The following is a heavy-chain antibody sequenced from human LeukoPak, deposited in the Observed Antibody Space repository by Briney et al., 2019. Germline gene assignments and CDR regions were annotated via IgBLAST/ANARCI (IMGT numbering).Heavy chain of an antibody. J-gene: IGHJ4*02. D-gene: IGHD3-22*01. CDR3: ARAEKPYYYDSSGYTSRSIDY. V-gene: IGHV1-2*02. CDR1: GYTFTGYY. CDR2: INPNSGGP. Sequence: ASVKVSCKASGYTFTGYYMHWVRQAPGQGLEWMGWINPNSGGPNYAQKFQGRVTMTRDTSISTAYLELSRLRSDDTAVYYCARAEKPYYYDSSGYTSRSIDYWGQGTLVTVSS.